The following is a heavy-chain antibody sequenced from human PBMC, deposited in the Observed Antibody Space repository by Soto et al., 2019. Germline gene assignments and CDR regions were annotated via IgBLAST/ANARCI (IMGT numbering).Heavy chain of an antibody. V-gene: IGHV4-39*01. J-gene: IGHJ5*02. CDR3: ARLDMVVTAMRVLYNWFDP. CDR1: GGSISSSSYY. Sequence: QLQLQESGPGLVKPSETLSLTCTVSGGSISSSSYYWGWIRQPPGKGLEWIGSIYYSGSTYYNPSLKSRVTISVDTSKNQFSLKLSSVTAADTAVYYCARLDMVVTAMRVLYNWFDPWGQGTLVTVSS. CDR2: IYYSGST. D-gene: IGHD2-21*02.